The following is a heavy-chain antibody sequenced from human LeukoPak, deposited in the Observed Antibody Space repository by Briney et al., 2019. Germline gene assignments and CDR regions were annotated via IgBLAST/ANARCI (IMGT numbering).Heavy chain of an antibody. CDR1: GGSISSYY. J-gene: IGHJ6*03. CDR3: ARDAYSGYDRNIRAYYYYYYMDV. D-gene: IGHD5-12*01. Sequence: PETLSLTCTVSGGSISSYYWSWIRQPAGKGLEWIGRIYTSGSTNYNPSLKSRVTMSVDTSKNQFSLKLSSVTAADTAVYYCARDAYSGYDRNIRAYYYYYYMDVWGKGTTVTISS. CDR2: IYTSGST. V-gene: IGHV4-4*07.